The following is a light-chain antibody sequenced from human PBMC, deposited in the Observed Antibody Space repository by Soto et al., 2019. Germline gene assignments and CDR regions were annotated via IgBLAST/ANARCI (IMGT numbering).Light chain of an antibody. V-gene: IGKV1-5*01. CDR1: QSISSW. CDR2: AAS. J-gene: IGKJ1*01. CDR3: QQYNTYLT. Sequence: DIQMTQSPSTLSASLGDRVTITCRASQSISSWLAWYQQKPGKAPKLLIYAASTLQSGVPSRFSGSGSGTEFTLTISNLQPGDVATYYCQQYNTYLTFGQGTKVDIK.